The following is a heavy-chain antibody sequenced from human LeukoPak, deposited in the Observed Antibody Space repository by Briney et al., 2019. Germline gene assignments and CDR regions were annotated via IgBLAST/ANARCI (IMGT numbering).Heavy chain of an antibody. Sequence: PGGSLRLSCAASGFTFSSYGMHWVRQAPGKGLEWVAVISYDGSNKYYADSVKGRFTISRDNSKNTLYLQMSSPRAEDTAVYYCARGVEDYDSNWFDPWGQGTLVTVSS. CDR3: ARGVEDYDSNWFDP. D-gene: IGHD5-12*01. CDR1: GFTFSSYG. CDR2: ISYDGSNK. J-gene: IGHJ5*02. V-gene: IGHV3-30*03.